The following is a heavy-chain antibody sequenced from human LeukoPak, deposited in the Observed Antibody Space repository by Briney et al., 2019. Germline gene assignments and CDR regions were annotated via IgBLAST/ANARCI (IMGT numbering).Heavy chain of an antibody. CDR3: ARNIAAAGNFDY. J-gene: IGHJ4*02. D-gene: IGHD6-13*01. Sequence: VASVKVSCKASGGTFSSYAISWVRRAPGQGLEWMGRIIPILGIANYAQKFQGRVTITADKSTSTAYMELSSLRSEDTAVYYCARNIAAAGNFDYWGQGTLVTVSS. V-gene: IGHV1-69*04. CDR1: GGTFSSYA. CDR2: IIPILGIA.